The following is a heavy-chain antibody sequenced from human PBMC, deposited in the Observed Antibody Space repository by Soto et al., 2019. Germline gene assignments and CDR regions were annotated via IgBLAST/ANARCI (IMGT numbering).Heavy chain of an antibody. D-gene: IGHD2-15*01. V-gene: IGHV4-34*01. CDR3: ARTLGGWWLRPHPHYYFDY. J-gene: IGHJ4*02. Sequence: SETLSLTCAVYGGSFSGYYWSWIRQPPGKGLEWIGEINHSGSTNYNPSLKSRVTISVDTSKNQFSLKLSSVTAADTAVYYCARTLGGWWLRPHPHYYFDYWGQGTLVTVSS. CDR2: INHSGST. CDR1: GGSFSGYY.